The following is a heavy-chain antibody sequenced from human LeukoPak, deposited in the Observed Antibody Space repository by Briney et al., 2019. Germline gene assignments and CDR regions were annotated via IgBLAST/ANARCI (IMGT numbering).Heavy chain of an antibody. CDR1: GFTFGSYA. CDR3: AKAVRISNLGVDY. Sequence: GGSLRLSCAASGFTFGSYAMSWVRQAPGKGLEWVSGISSGGGSTYYADSVKGRFTISRDNSKNTLYLQMNSLRAKDTAVYYCAKAVRISNLGVDYWGQGTLVTVSS. V-gene: IGHV3-23*01. J-gene: IGHJ4*02. CDR2: ISSGGGST. D-gene: IGHD3-16*01.